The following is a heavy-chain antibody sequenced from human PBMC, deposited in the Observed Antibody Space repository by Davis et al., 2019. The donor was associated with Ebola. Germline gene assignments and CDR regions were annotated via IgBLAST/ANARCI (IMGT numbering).Heavy chain of an antibody. CDR1: GFTFSSYG. J-gene: IGHJ6*04. D-gene: IGHD3-3*01. CDR2: ISYDGSNK. Sequence: GESLRLSCAASGFTFSSYGMHWVRQAPGKGLEWVAVISYDGSNKYYADSVKGRFTISRDNSKNTLYLQMNSLRAEDTAVYYCAKGSVTIFGVAPDYYGMDVWGKGTTVTVSS. CDR3: AKGSVTIFGVAPDYYGMDV. V-gene: IGHV3-30*18.